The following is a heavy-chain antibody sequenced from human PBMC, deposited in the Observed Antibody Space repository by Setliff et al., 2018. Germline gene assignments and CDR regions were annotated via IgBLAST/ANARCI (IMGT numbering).Heavy chain of an antibody. D-gene: IGHD3-10*01. J-gene: IGHJ4*02. V-gene: IGHV1-2*02. CDR1: EYSFTGYY. CDR3: ARDPWFGGNSCLDF. Sequence: ASVKVSCKASEYSFTGYYIHWVRQAPGQGLEWMGWINPNSGGTNYVQKFQGRVTMTRDTSISTVYMELSRLRSDDTAVYYCARDPWFGGNSCLDFWGQGTLVTVSS. CDR2: INPNSGGT.